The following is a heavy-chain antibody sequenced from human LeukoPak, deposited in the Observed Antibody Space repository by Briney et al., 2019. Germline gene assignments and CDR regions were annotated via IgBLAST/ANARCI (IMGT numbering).Heavy chain of an antibody. CDR3: AKADYGDPDY. D-gene: IGHD4-17*01. CDR1: GLTVSGNY. CDR2: IYSGGTT. J-gene: IGHJ4*02. V-gene: IGHV3-66*02. Sequence: GGSLRLSCVASGLTVSGNYMSWVRQAPGKGLQWVSVIYSGGTTYYADSVKGRFTISRDNSKNTLYLQMNSLRAEDTAVYYCAKADYGDPDYWGQGTLVTVSS.